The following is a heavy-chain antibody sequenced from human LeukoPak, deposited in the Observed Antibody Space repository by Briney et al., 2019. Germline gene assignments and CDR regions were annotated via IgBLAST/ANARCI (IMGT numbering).Heavy chain of an antibody. CDR1: GYTLTSYY. Sequence: ASVKVSCKASGYTLTSYYMHWVRQAPGQGLEWMGIINPSGGSTSYAQKFQGRVTMTRDTSTSTVYMELSSLRSEDTAVYYCAREREAWLVRGWFDPWGQGTLVTVSS. J-gene: IGHJ5*02. V-gene: IGHV1-46*03. CDR2: INPSGGST. D-gene: IGHD6-19*01. CDR3: AREREAWLVRGWFDP.